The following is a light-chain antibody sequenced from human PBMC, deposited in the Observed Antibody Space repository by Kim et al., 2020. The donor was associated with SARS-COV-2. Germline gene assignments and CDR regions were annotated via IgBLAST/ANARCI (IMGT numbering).Light chain of an antibody. V-gene: IGKV2-28*01. CDR2: LGS. J-gene: IGKJ1*01. CDR1: QSLQHSNGYNY. CDR3: MQGLQIRT. Sequence: DIVMTQSPLSLSVTPGEPASISCRSSQSLQHSNGYNYLDWYLQKPGQSPQLLIYLGSNRASGVPDRFSGSGSGTDFTLRISRVEAEDVGIYYCMQGLQIRTFGQGTKVDIK.